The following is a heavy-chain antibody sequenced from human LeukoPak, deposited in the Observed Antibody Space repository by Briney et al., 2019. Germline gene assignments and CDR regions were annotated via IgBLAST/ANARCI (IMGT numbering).Heavy chain of an antibody. Sequence: SETLSFTCTVSGYSISSGYYWGWIRQPPGKGLEWIGSIYHSGSTYYNPSLKSRVTISVDTSKNQFSLKLSSVTAADTAVYYCAREAGRGWFDPWGQGTLVTVSS. CDR2: IYHSGST. CDR3: AREAGRGWFDP. CDR1: GYSISSGYY. V-gene: IGHV4-38-2*02. D-gene: IGHD6-13*01. J-gene: IGHJ5*02.